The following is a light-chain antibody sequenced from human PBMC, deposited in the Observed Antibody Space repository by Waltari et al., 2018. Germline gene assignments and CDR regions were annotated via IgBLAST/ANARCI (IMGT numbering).Light chain of an antibody. V-gene: IGKV1-5*03. CDR2: EAS. CDR3: QQCNSYLLT. J-gene: IGKJ4*01. CDR1: QSIGSS. Sequence: DIQMTQSPSTLYSSVGDRVPITCRASQSIGSSLAWYQQKPGKAPKVVIYEASSLESGVPSRFSGSGSGTEFTLTISSLQPDDFATYYCQQCNSYLLTFGGGTKVEIK.